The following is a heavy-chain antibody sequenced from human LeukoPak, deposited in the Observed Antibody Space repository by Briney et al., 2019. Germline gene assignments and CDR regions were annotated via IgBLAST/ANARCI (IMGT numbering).Heavy chain of an antibody. CDR3: ARGLNWAFDY. V-gene: IGHV3-7*05. D-gene: IGHD3-16*01. J-gene: IGHJ4*02. CDR1: GFTFSYYW. Sequence: PGGSLRLSCAASGFTFSYYWMSWVRQAPGIGLEWVANIKQDGSEKYYADSVKGRFTVSRDNAKNSVHLQMINLRAEDTAVYYCARGLNWAFDYWGQGTLVTVSS. CDR2: IKQDGSEK.